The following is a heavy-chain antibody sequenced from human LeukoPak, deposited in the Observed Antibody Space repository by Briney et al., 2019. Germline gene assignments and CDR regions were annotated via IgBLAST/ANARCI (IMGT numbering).Heavy chain of an antibody. Sequence: GGSLRLSCVGSGFTFSSFEMNWVRQAPGKGLEWGSYISSSGKNIYYADSVKGRFTISRDNSKNSLCLQINSLRAEDTAVYYCASANGAATGHFDYWGQGALVSVSS. CDR2: ISSSGKNI. CDR1: GFTFSSFE. D-gene: IGHD6-13*01. J-gene: IGHJ4*02. CDR3: ASANGAATGHFDY. V-gene: IGHV3-48*03.